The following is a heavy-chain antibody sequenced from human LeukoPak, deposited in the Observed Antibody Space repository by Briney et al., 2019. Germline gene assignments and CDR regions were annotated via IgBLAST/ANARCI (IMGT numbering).Heavy chain of an antibody. D-gene: IGHD3-9*01. Sequence: SETLSLTCIVSGGSISSDYWSWIRQPRGKGLEWIGYIFYSGSTDYNPSLKSRVTISVDTSKNQFSLNLSSVTAADTAVYYCARSLTGNFDYWGQGTLVTVSS. CDR1: GGSISSDY. V-gene: IGHV4-59*01. CDR2: IFYSGST. CDR3: ARSLTGNFDY. J-gene: IGHJ4*02.